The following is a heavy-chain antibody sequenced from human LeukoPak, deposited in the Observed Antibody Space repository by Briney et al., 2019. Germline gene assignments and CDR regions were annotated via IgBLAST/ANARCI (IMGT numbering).Heavy chain of an antibody. CDR2: ISYDGSNK. CDR1: GFTFSSYG. J-gene: IGHJ4*02. Sequence: GGSLRLSCAASGFTFSSYGMHWVRQAPGKGLEWVAVISYDGSNKYYADSVKGRFTISRVNSKNTLYLQMNSLRAEDTAVYYCAKDRPGIYDYVWGSSSGVLDYWGQGTLVTVSS. V-gene: IGHV3-30*18. D-gene: IGHD3-16*01. CDR3: AKDRPGIYDYVWGSSSGVLDY.